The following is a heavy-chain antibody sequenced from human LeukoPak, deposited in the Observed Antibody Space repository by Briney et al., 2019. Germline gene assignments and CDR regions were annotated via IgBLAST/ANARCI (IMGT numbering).Heavy chain of an antibody. CDR2: ISYDGSNK. V-gene: IGHV3-30-3*01. D-gene: IGHD2-15*01. CDR3: ATSARTYIGSSLDY. CDR1: GFTVSSNY. J-gene: IGHJ4*02. Sequence: GGSLRLSCAASGFTVSSNYMSWVRQAPGKGLEWGAVISYDGSNKYYADSVKGRFTISRDNAKNTLYLQMNSLRAEDTALYYCATSARTYIGSSLDYWGQGTLVTVSS.